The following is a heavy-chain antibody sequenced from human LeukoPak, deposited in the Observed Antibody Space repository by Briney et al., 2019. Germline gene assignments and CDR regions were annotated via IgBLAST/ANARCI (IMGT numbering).Heavy chain of an antibody. J-gene: IGHJ6*02. D-gene: IGHD4-23*01. V-gene: IGHV1-69*13. Sequence: SVKVSCKASGGTFSSYAISWVRQAPGQGLEWMGGIIPILGTANYAQKFQGRVTITADESTSTAYMELSSLRSEDTAVYYCARDRGTVVTNYYYYYGMDVWGQGTTVTVSS. CDR3: ARDRGTVVTNYYYYYGMDV. CDR2: IIPILGTA. CDR1: GGTFSSYA.